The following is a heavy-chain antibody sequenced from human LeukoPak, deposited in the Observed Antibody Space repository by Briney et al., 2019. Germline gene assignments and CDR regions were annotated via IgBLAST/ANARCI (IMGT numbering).Heavy chain of an antibody. CDR2: FDPEDGET. D-gene: IGHD3-3*01. Sequence: ASVKVPCKVSGYTLTELSMHWVRQAPGKGLEWMGGFDPEDGETIYAQKFQGRVTMTEDTSTDTAYMELSSLRSEDTAVYYCATSLDYDFWSGYSKRGFDYWGQGTLVTVSS. CDR1: GYTLTELS. J-gene: IGHJ4*02. V-gene: IGHV1-24*01. CDR3: ATSLDYDFWSGYSKRGFDY.